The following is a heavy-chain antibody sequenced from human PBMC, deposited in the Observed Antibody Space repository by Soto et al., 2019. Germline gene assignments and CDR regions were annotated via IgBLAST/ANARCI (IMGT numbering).Heavy chain of an antibody. CDR2: IIPIFGTA. D-gene: IGHD2-2*01. Sequence: SVQVCCRASGRCYSSYAISWGRQAPGQGLEWMGGIIPIFGTATYAQKFQGRVTITADESTSTAYMELSSLRSEDTALYDCVREDAVVPQRDDPTAVSAFDIWDQ. CDR1: GRCYSSYA. CDR3: VREDAVVPQRDDPTAVSAFDI. J-gene: IGHJ3*02. V-gene: IGHV1-69*13.